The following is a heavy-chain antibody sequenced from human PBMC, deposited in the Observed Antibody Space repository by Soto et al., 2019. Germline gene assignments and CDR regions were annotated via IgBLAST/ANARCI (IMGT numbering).Heavy chain of an antibody. J-gene: IGHJ6*02. D-gene: IGHD3-16*01. CDR2: INTYNGNT. CDR1: GYTFTRYG. Sequence: QVQLVQSGAEVKNPGASVKVSCKASGYTFTRYGIGWARQAPGQGLEWMGWINTYNGNTNYAQNVQGRVTLTTDTSTSTAYMEQRSLRSNDTAIYYCAMVDVYVTPSPQDVWGQWTTVIVSS. V-gene: IGHV1-18*01. CDR3: AMVDVYVTPSPQDV.